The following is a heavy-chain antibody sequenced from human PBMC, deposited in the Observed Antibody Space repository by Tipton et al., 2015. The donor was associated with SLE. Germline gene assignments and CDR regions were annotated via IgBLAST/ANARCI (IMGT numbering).Heavy chain of an antibody. V-gene: IGHV4-34*01. CDR1: GGSLSGYY. CDR2: INHSGST. D-gene: IGHD3-22*01. Sequence: TLSLTCAVYGGSLSGYYWSWIRQPPGKGLEWIGEINHSGSTNYNPSLKSQVTISVDTAKNQFSLKLSSVTAADTAVYYCARGLNYYDSSGYFPFYYMDVWGKGTTVTV. J-gene: IGHJ6*03. CDR3: ARGLNYYDSSGYFPFYYMDV.